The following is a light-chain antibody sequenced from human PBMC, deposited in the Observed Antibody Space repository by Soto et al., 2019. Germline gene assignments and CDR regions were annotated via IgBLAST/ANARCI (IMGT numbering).Light chain of an antibody. J-gene: IGLJ1*01. CDR1: SSNIVSYY. CDR3: AAWDDSLSAFCV. CDR2: RNN. Sequence: ALTQPPSASGTPGQRVTISCSGSSSNIVSYYVYWYQQLPGTAPKLLIYRNNQRPSGVPDRFSGSKSGTSASLAISGLRSEDEADYYCAAWDDSLSAFCVFGTGTKVTVL. V-gene: IGLV1-47*01.